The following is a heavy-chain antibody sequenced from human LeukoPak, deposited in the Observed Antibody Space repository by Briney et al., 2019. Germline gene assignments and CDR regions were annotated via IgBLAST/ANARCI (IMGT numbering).Heavy chain of an antibody. V-gene: IGHV4-30-2*01. CDR1: GGSISSGGYY. CDR3: ARDSHYYDSSGYCLDY. Sequence: SQTLSLTCTVSGGSISSGGYYWSWIRQPPGKGLEWIGYIYHSGSTYYNPSLKSRVTISVDRSKNQFSLKLSSVTAADTAVYYCARDSHYYDSSGYCLDYWGQGTLVTVSS. CDR2: IYHSGST. D-gene: IGHD3-22*01. J-gene: IGHJ4*02.